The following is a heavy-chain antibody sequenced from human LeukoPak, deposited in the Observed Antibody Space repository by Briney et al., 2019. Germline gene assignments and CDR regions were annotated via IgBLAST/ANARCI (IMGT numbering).Heavy chain of an antibody. CDR2: INHSGST. Sequence: SETLSLTCTVSGGSINSGGYYWSWIRQPPGKGLEWIGEINHSGSTNYNPSLKSRVTISVDTSKNQFSLKLSSVTAADTAVYYCARAGRGYSSGPSGFDYWGQGTLVTVSS. J-gene: IGHJ4*02. V-gene: IGHV4-34*01. CDR3: ARAGRGYSSGPSGFDY. CDR1: GGSINSGGYY. D-gene: IGHD6-19*01.